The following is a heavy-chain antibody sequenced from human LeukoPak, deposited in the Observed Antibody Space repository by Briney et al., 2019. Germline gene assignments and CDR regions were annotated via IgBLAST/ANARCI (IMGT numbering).Heavy chain of an antibody. J-gene: IGHJ4*02. CDR3: ARGHCTSASCFWHFDY. D-gene: IGHD2-2*01. V-gene: IGHV1-18*01. CDR2: IRTDNGDT. Sequence: VASVKVSCKPSGYTFSTYYISWVRQAPGQGLEWMGWIRTDNGDTHYAQRPQGRLTLTRDTSTSTVYMDLMSLRSDDTAFYYCARGHCTSASCFWHFDYWGQGTLVTVSS. CDR1: GYTFSTYY.